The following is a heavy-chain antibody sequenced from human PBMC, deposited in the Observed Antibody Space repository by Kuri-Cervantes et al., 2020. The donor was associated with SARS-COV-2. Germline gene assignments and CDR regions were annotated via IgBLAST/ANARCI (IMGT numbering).Heavy chain of an antibody. J-gene: IGHJ6*02. D-gene: IGHD5-18*01. Sequence: ASVKVSCKVSGYTLTELSMHWVRQAPGKGLEWMGGFDPEDSETIYAQKFQGRVTMTEDTSTDTAYMELSSLRSEDTAVYDCATGFYRAMVPEEDYYYGMDVWGQGTTVTVSS. CDR2: FDPEDSET. V-gene: IGHV1-24*01. CDR1: GYTLTELS. CDR3: ATGFYRAMVPEEDYYYGMDV.